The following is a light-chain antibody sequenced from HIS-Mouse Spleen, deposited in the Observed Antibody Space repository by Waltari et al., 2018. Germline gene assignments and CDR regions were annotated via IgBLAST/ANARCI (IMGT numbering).Light chain of an antibody. CDR3: YSTDSSGNHRV. CDR1: ALPKKY. J-gene: IGLJ2*01. CDR2: EDS. Sequence: SYELTQPPSVSVSTGQTARITCPGDALPKKYAYWYQQKSGQVPVLVIYEDSKRPSGIPERFSGSSSGTMATLTISGAQVEDEADYYCYSTDSSGNHRVFGGGTKLTVL. V-gene: IGLV3-10*01.